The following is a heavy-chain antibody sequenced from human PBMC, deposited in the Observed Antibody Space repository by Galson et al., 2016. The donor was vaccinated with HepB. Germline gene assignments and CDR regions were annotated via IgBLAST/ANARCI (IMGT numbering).Heavy chain of an antibody. CDR1: GASISGYY. CDR3: ARDDSGGWYGFHYGMDV. D-gene: IGHD6-19*01. V-gene: IGHV4-59*01. CDR2: TYYSGRT. J-gene: IGHJ6*02. Sequence: LSLTCTVSGASISGYYLSWIRQPPGKGLEWIGYTYYSGRTNYNPSLKSRVTISVDTSKNQFSLKLSSVTAADTAVYYCARDDSGGWYGFHYGMDVWGQGTTVTVSS.